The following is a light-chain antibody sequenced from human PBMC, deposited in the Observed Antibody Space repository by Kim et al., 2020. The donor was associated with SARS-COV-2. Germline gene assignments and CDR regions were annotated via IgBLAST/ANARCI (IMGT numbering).Light chain of an antibody. CDR3: AAWDDSLNGWV. J-gene: IGLJ3*02. CDR2: SNN. CDR1: SSNIGSKT. Sequence: GPRGTITGSGSSSNIGSKTVNWYQQLPGTAPKLLIYSNNQRPSGVPDRFSGSKSGTSASLAISGLQSEDEADYYCAAWDDSLNGWVFGGGTQLTVL. V-gene: IGLV1-44*01.